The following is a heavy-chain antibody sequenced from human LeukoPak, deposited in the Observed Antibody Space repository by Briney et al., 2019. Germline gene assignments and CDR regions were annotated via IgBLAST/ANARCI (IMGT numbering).Heavy chain of an antibody. CDR1: GFTFSSYG. V-gene: IGHV3-30*02. J-gene: IGHJ4*02. D-gene: IGHD3-10*01. CDR2: IRYDGSNK. CDR3: AKGHKGFYYGSGSSFDY. Sequence: GGSLRLSCAASGFTFSSYGMHWVRQAPGKGPEWVAFIRYDGSNKYYADSVKGRFTTSRDNSKNTLYLQMNSLRAEDTAVYYCAKGHKGFYYGSGSSFDYWGQGTLVTVSS.